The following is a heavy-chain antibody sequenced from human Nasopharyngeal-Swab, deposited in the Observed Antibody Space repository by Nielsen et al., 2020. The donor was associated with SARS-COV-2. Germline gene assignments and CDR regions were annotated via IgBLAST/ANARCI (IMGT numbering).Heavy chain of an antibody. CDR1: GYSFTGYY. CDR3: ARESVDGPYYYYGMDV. V-gene: IGHV1-2*06. Sequence: ASVKVSCKASGYSFTGYYMHWVRQAPGQGLEWMGRINPNSGGTNYAQKFQGRVTMTRDKSISTAYMELSRLRSDDTAVYYCARESVDGPYYYYGMDVWGQGTTVTVSS. J-gene: IGHJ6*02. CDR2: INPNSGGT.